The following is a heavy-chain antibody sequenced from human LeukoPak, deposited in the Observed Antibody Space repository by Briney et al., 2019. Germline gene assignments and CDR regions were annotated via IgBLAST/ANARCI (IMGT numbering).Heavy chain of an antibody. Sequence: ASVKVSCKASGYTFTSDGISWVRQAPGQGLEWMEWISVNNGNTNYAQRFRGRVTMTTDTSTSTAYLELRSLRSDDTAVYYCAKRRGYSYGYDYWGQGTLVTVSS. V-gene: IGHV1-18*01. CDR1: GYTFTSDG. D-gene: IGHD5-18*01. CDR2: ISVNNGNT. J-gene: IGHJ4*02. CDR3: AKRRGYSYGYDY.